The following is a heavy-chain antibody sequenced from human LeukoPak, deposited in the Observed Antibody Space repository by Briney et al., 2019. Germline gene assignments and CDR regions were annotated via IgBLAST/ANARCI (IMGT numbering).Heavy chain of an antibody. CDR1: GFTFSSYG. J-gene: IGHJ4*02. CDR2: IWYDGSNK. CDR3: AKGMGSESSAYYLNYFDY. D-gene: IGHD3-22*01. V-gene: IGHV3-33*06. Sequence: PGGSLRLSCAASGFTFSSYGMHWVRQAPGKGLEWVAVIWYDGSNKYYTDSVKGRFTISRDNSKNTLYLQMNSLRAEDTAVYYCAKGMGSESSAYYLNYFDYWGQGTLVTVSS.